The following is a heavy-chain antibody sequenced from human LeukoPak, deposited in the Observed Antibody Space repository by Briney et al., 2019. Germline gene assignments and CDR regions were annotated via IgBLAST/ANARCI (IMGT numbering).Heavy chain of an antibody. CDR3: ARRGYYYGSGSYPATFFDP. J-gene: IGHJ5*02. CDR1: GGSISTSNYY. D-gene: IGHD3-10*01. Sequence: SETLSLTCTVSGGSISTSNYYWGWIRQPPGKGLEWIGNIFYSGSTYYSPSLKSRVTISLDTSRNQFSLKLSSVTAADTAVYYCARRGYYYGSGSYPATFFDPWGQGTLVTVSS. V-gene: IGHV4-39*01. CDR2: IFYSGST.